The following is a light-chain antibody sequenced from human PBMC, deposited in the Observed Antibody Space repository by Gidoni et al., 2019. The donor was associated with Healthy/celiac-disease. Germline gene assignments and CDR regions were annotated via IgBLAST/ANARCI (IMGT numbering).Light chain of an antibody. CDR2: GAS. J-gene: IGKJ5*01. V-gene: IGKV3-20*01. Sequence: EIVLTQSPGTLSLSPGERATLSCRASQSVRSSYLAWYQQNPGQPPRLLIYGASSRATGIPDRFSGSGSGTDFTLTISRLEPEDFAVYYCQQYGSSLFTFGQGTRLEIK. CDR3: QQYGSSLFT. CDR1: QSVRSSY.